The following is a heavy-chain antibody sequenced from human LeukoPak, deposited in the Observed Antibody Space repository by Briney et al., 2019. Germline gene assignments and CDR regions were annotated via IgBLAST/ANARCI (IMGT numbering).Heavy chain of an antibody. CDR2: IYHSGST. V-gene: IGHV4-4*02. CDR3: ARVDRIGYCSSTSCHNWFDP. D-gene: IGHD2-2*01. J-gene: IGHJ5*02. Sequence: SETLSLTCAVSGGSISSSNWWSWVRQPPGKGLEWIAEIYHSGSTNYNPSLKSRVTISVDKSKNQFSLKLSSVTAADTAVYYCARVDRIGYCSSTSCHNWFDPWGQGTLVTVSS. CDR1: GGSISSSNW.